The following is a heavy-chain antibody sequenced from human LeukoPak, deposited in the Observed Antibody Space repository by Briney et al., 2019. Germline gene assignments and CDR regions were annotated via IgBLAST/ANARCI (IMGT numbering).Heavy chain of an antibody. CDR1: GFTFSSYG. J-gene: IGHJ4*02. Sequence: PGRSLRLSCAASGFTFSSYGMHWVRQAPGKGLGWVAVISYDGSNKYYADSVKGRFTISRDNSKNTLYLQMNSLRAEDTAVYYCAKDPGYSSSYYYFDYWGQGTLVTVSS. CDR2: ISYDGSNK. CDR3: AKDPGYSSSYYYFDY. D-gene: IGHD6-13*01. V-gene: IGHV3-30*18.